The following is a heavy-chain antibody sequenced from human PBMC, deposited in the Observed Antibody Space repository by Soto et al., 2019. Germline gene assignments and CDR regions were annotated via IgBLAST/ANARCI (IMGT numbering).Heavy chain of an antibody. CDR2: IYYSGST. Sequence: SNSLSLAYSVSRCSISSGDYYWRGIRQPPGKSLEWIGYIYYSGSTYYNPSLKSRVTISVDTSKNQFSLKLSSVTAADTAVYYCAREGIASYFDYWGQGTLVTVSS. V-gene: IGHV4-30-4*01. CDR3: AREGIASYFDY. CDR1: RCSISSGDYY. J-gene: IGHJ4*02.